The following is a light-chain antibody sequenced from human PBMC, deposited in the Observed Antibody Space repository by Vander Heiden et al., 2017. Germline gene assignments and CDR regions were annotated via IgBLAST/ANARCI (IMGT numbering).Light chain of an antibody. V-gene: IGLV2-14*01. CDR3: SSYSNMSTVI. CDR2: RVS. Sequence: ALTHPASVSASPGQTITFSCTGTATDAGDHNYVSWYQQHPGKAPKLIIDRVSNRPAGISNRFSASKSDNTASLTIAGLQEEDDAVYYCSSYSNMSTVIFGGGTKLTVL. J-gene: IGLJ2*01. CDR1: ATDAGDHNY.